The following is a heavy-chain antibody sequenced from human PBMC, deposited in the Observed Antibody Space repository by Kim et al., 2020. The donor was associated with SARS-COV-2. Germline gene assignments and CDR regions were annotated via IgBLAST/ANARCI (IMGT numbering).Heavy chain of an antibody. J-gene: IGHJ3*02. CDR1: GFTFSSYA. D-gene: IGHD1-26*01. CDR2: ISGSGGST. CDR3: AKDWRDSGSYDDAFDS. V-gene: IGHV3-23*01. Sequence: GGSLRLSCAASGFTFSSYARSWVRQAPGKGLEWVSAISGSGGSTYYADSVNGRFTISGDNSKNTLYLQMNSLRAEDAAVYYCAKDWRDSGSYDDAFDSWGPGTMVTVSS.